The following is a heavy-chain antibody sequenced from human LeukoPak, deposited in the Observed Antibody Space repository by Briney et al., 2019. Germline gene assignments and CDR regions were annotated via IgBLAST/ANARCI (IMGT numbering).Heavy chain of an antibody. J-gene: IGHJ4*02. V-gene: IGHV3-21*01. CDR1: GFTFSSYS. CDR3: ASISLWLFDY. CDR2: ISSSSSYI. Sequence: GGSLRLSCAASGFTFSSYSMNWVRQAPGKGLEWVSSISSSSSYIYYADSVKGRFTISRDNAKNSLYLQMNSLRAEDTAVYYCASISLWLFDYWGQGTLVTVTS. D-gene: IGHD5-18*01.